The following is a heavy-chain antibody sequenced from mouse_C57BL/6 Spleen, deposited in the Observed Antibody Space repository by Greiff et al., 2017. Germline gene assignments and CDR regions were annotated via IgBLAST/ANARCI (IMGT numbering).Heavy chain of an antibody. Sequence: VKLMESGPGLVAPSQSLSITCTVSGFSLTSYGVDWVRQSPGKGLEWLGVIWGVGSTNYNSALKSRLSISKDNSKSQVFLKMNSLQTDDTAMYYCASGYGSSSTWFAYWGQGTLVTVSA. CDR3: ASGYGSSSTWFAY. CDR1: GFSLTSYG. V-gene: IGHV2-6*01. D-gene: IGHD1-1*01. J-gene: IGHJ3*01. CDR2: IWGVGST.